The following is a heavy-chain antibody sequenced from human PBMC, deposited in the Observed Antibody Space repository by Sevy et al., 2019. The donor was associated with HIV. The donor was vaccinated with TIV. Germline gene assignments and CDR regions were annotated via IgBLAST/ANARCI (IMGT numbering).Heavy chain of an antibody. V-gene: IGHV1-24*01. CDR2: FDPQHGET. CDR1: GYTLTKLS. CDR3: ATVGLRYFSGSSTYQGDWFDP. Sequence: ASVKVSCKVSGYTLTKLSIHWVRQAPGKGLEWMGHFDPQHGETIYAERFQGRVTITADTSMDTGYMELSRLTSEDTAVYYCATVGLRYFSGSSTYQGDWFDPWGQGTLVTVSS. J-gene: IGHJ5*02. D-gene: IGHD2-15*01.